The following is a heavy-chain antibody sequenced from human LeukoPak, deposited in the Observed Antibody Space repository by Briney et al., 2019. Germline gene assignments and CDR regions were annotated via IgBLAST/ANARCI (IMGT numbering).Heavy chain of an antibody. CDR1: GYSFTTYG. Sequence: SVKVSCKASGYSFTTYGISWVRQAPGQGLEWMGGMIPIFGTANYAQKFQGRVTITVDKSTSTAYMELSSLRSEDTAVYYCARALSIAAPATNYHMDVWGKGTTVTVSS. CDR3: ARALSIAAPATNYHMDV. D-gene: IGHD6-13*01. J-gene: IGHJ6*03. V-gene: IGHV1-69*06. CDR2: MIPIFGTA.